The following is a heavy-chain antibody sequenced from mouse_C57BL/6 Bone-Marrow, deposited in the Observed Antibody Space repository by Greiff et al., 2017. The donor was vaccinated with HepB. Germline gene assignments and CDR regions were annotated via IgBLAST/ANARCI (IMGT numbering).Heavy chain of an antibody. D-gene: IGHD2-5*01. Sequence: QVQLQQSGAELVRPGTSVKLSCKASGYTFTSYWMHWVKQRPGQGLEWIGVIDPSDSYTNYNQKFKGKATLTVDTSSSTAYMQLSSLTSEDSAVYYCARSPAYYSNYVGYFDYWGQGTTLTVSS. CDR1: GYTFTSYW. CDR3: ARSPAYYSNYVGYFDY. J-gene: IGHJ2*01. V-gene: IGHV1-59*01. CDR2: IDPSDSYT.